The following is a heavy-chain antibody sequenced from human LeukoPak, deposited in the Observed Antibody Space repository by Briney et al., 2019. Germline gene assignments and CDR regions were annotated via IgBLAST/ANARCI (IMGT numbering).Heavy chain of an antibody. CDR2: IYYSGST. D-gene: IGHD3-22*01. J-gene: IGHJ4*02. CDR1: GGSISSGGYY. CDR3: ARNYYDSSGYFYYYFDY. Sequence: KTSQTLSLTCTASGGSISSGGYYWSWIRQHPGKGLEWIGYIYYSGSTYYNPSLKSRVTISVDTSKNQFSLKLSSVTAADTAVYYCARNYYDSSGYFYYYFDYWGQGTLVTVSS. V-gene: IGHV4-31*03.